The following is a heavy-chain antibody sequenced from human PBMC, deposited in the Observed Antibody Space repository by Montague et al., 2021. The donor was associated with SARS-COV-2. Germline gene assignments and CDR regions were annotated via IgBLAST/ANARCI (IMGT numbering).Heavy chain of an antibody. V-gene: IGHV2-70*01. CDR1: GFSLSTRGMC. D-gene: IGHD1-26*01. CDR2: IDWDDDK. Sequence: PALVKPTQTLTLTCTFSGFSLSTRGMCVGWIRQPPGKALEWLALIDWDDDKYYSPSLKTRLTITKDTSKNQVVLTTTNTDPVDTATYYCARISGATRDDDFDIWGQGTMVTVSS. J-gene: IGHJ3*02. CDR3: ARISGATRDDDFDI.